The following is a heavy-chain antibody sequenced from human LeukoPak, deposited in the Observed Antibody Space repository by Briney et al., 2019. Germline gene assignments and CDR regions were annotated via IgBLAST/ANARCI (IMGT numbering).Heavy chain of an antibody. CDR1: GFTFNNFW. CDR3: ARGGRPDY. J-gene: IGHJ4*02. CDR2: INQDGSEK. Sequence: GGSLRLSCATSGFTFNNFWMSWVRQAPGMGLEWVANINQDGSEKYYVDSVKGRFTISRDNAKNSVYLQMNSLRAEDTAVYYCARGGRPDYWGQGTLVTVSS. V-gene: IGHV3-7*03. D-gene: IGHD3-10*01.